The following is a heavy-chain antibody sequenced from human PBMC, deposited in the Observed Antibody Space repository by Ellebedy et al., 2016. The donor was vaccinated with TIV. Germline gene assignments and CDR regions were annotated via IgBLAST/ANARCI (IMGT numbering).Heavy chain of an antibody. CDR3: ARARGYCSSTSCPIDY. CDR2: IYHSGST. CDR1: GGSISSGGYS. J-gene: IGHJ4*02. V-gene: IGHV4-30-2*01. D-gene: IGHD2-2*01. Sequence: MPSETLSLTCAVSGGSISSGGYSWSWIRQPPGKGLEWIGYIYHSGSTYYNPSLKSRVPISVDRSKNQFSLKLSSVTAADTAVYYCARARGYCSSTSCPIDYWGQGTLVTVSS.